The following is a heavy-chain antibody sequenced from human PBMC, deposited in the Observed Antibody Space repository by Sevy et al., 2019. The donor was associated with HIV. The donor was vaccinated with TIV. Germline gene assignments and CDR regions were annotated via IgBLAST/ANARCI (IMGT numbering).Heavy chain of an antibody. CDR1: GYTFTNYG. CDR3: ARVEIGSGWTAFDY. J-gene: IGHJ4*02. V-gene: IGHV1-18*01. CDR2: ISTFNGNT. D-gene: IGHD6-19*01. Sequence: ASVKVSCKTSGYTFTNYGIIWVRQAPGQGLEWMGWISTFNGNTNYAQKFQDRVTMTTDTSTTTSYMELGTLTSDDTAGYFCARVEIGSGWTAFDYWGQGTLVTVS.